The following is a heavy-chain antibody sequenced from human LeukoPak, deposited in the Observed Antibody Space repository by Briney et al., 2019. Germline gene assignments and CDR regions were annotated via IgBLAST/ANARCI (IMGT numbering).Heavy chain of an antibody. D-gene: IGHD1-1*01. J-gene: IGHJ6*03. Sequence: GGSLRLSCAASRFTFYSYSMNWVRQAPGKGLEWVSSISSSSSYIYYADSVKGRFTISRDNAKNSLYLQMNSLRAEDTAAYYWRKDHDGTTHMDVWGKGTTVTVSS. CDR1: RFTFYSYS. CDR2: ISSSSSYI. V-gene: IGHV3-21*01. CDR3: RKDHDGTTHMDV.